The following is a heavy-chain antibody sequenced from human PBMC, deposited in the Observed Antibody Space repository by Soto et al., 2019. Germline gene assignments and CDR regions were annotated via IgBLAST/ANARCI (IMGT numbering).Heavy chain of an antibody. CDR1: GFTFSSYW. Sequence: GGSLRLSCAASGFTFSSYWMSWVRQAPGKGLEWVANIKQDGSEKYYVDSVKGRFTISRDNAKNSLYLQMNSLRAEDTAVYYCARLYCSSTSCYDRFDYWGQGTLVTVSS. V-gene: IGHV3-7*01. D-gene: IGHD2-2*01. CDR3: ARLYCSSTSCYDRFDY. J-gene: IGHJ4*02. CDR2: IKQDGSEK.